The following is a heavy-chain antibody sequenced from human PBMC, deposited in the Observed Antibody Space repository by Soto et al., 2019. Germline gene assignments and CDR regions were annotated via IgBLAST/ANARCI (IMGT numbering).Heavy chain of an antibody. J-gene: IGHJ3*02. D-gene: IGHD3-3*01. V-gene: IGHV1-3*01. CDR3: VRDRITIFGVVISASDI. CDR2: INAGNGNT. Sequence: ASVKVSCKASGYTFTSYAMHWVRQAPGQRLEWMGWINAGNGNTKYSQKFQGRVTITRDTSASTAYMELSSLRSEDTAVYYCVRDRITIFGVVISASDIWGQGTMVTVSS. CDR1: GYTFTSYA.